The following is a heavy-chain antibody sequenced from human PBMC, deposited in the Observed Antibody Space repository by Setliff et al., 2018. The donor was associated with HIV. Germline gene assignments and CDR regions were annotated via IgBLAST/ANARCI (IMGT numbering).Heavy chain of an antibody. CDR3: ARGGPARVALLYWFDP. J-gene: IGHJ5*02. D-gene: IGHD2-21*01. CDR2: INPYNGNT. V-gene: IGHV1-18*01. CDR1: GYTFINYG. Sequence: AASVKVSCKASGYTFINYGINWLRQAPGQGLEWVGWINPYNGNTKYGQKFQGTVTMTRDTTTSTAYLELRRLRSDDTAVYFCARGGPARVALLYWFDPWGQGTLVTAPQ.